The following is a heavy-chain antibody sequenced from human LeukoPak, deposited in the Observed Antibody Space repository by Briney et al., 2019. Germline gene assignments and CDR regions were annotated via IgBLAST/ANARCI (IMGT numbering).Heavy chain of an antibody. J-gene: IGHJ5*02. CDR3: ASGPKVGGFGELYDNWFDP. Sequence: ASVKVSCKASGYTFTSYGISWVRQAPGQGLEWMGWISAYNGNTNYAQKLQGRVTMTTDTSTSTAYMELRSLRSDDTAVYYCASGPKVGGFGELYDNWFDPWGQGTLVTVSS. CDR2: ISAYNGNT. CDR1: GYTFTSYG. V-gene: IGHV1-18*01. D-gene: IGHD3-10*01.